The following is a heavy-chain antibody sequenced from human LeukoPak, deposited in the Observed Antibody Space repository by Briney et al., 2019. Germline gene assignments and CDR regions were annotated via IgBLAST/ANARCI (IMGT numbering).Heavy chain of an antibody. CDR1: GGTFSSYA. CDR3: ARMRRSRDVLRYFDWLPSGFDY. V-gene: IGHV1-69*01. Sequence: GSSVKVSCKASGGTFSSYAISWVRQAPGQGLEWMGGIIPIFGTANYAQKFQGRVTITADGSTSTDYMELSSLRSEDTAVYYCARMRRSRDVLRYFDWLPSGFDYWGQGTLVTVSS. D-gene: IGHD3-9*01. CDR2: IIPIFGTA. J-gene: IGHJ4*02.